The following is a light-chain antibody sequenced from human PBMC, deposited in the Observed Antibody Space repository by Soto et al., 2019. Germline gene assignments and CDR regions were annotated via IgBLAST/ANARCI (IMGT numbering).Light chain of an antibody. V-gene: IGKV4-1*01. CDR1: QSVLYSSNNKNH. Sequence: DIVMTQSPDSLAVSLGERATINCKSSQSVLYSSNNKNHLAWYLQKPGQRPKLLIFWASTRESGVPDRFSGSGSGTDFTLTISSLQAEDVAVYYCQQYYSTPPWTFGQGTKVEIK. CDR2: WAS. J-gene: IGKJ1*01. CDR3: QQYYSTPPWT.